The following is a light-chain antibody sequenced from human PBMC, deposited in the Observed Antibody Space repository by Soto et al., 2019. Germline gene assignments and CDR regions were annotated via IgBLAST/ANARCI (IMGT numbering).Light chain of an antibody. CDR2: GAS. J-gene: IGKJ1*01. Sequence: EIFLTQSPATLSSSPGERATLSCRASQSVSSNYLAWYQQKPGQAPRLLIYGASSRATGIPDRFSGSGSGTDFTLTISRLEPEDFAVYYCQQYGSSPWTFGQGTKVDIK. V-gene: IGKV3-20*01. CDR3: QQYGSSPWT. CDR1: QSVSSNY.